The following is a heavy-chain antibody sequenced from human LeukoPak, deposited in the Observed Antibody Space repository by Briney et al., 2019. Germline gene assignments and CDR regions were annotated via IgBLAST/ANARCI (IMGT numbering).Heavy chain of an antibody. V-gene: IGHV4-39*01. D-gene: IGHD2-2*01. CDR2: IYYSGST. J-gene: IGHJ5*02. Sequence: PSETLSLTCTVSGGSISSSSYYWGWIRQPPGRGLEWIGSIYYSGSTYYNPSLKRRVTISVDTSKNQFSLKLSSVTAADTAVYYCARKMALGYCSSTSCRLSWFDPWGQGTLVTVSS. CDR1: GGSISSSSYY. CDR3: ARKMALGYCSSTSCRLSWFDP.